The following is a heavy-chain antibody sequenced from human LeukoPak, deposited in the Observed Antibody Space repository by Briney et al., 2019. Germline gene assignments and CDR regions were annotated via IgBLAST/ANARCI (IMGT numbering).Heavy chain of an antibody. V-gene: IGHV3-7*01. CDR2: IKQDGSEK. J-gene: IGHJ3*02. Sequence: GGSLRLSCASSGFTFSSYWTSWVRQAPGKGLEWVANIKQDGSEKYYVDSVKGRFGISRDNAKNSLYLQMNSVRAEDTAVYYCAYLNSHAFDIWGQGTVVTVSS. CDR1: GFTFSSYW. D-gene: IGHD1-7*01. CDR3: AYLNSHAFDI.